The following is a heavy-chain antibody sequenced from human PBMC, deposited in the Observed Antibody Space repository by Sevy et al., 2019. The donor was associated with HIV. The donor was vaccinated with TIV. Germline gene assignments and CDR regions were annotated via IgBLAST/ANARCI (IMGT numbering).Heavy chain of an antibody. D-gene: IGHD2-21*01. Sequence: ASVKVSCKASGYTFTSYGISWVRQAPGQGLEWMGWISAYNGNTNYGQKLQGRVTMTTDTSTGTAYMELRSLRSDDTAMYYCARDRFLPPAYCDCDCYSPYDYYGMDVWGQGTTVTVSS. CDR1: GYTFTSYG. CDR3: ARDRFLPPAYCDCDCYSPYDYYGMDV. V-gene: IGHV1-18*01. J-gene: IGHJ6*02. CDR2: ISAYNGNT.